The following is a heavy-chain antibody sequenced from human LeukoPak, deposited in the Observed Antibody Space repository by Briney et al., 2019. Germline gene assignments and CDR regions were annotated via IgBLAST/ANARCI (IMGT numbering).Heavy chain of an antibody. D-gene: IGHD3-22*01. J-gene: IGHJ4*02. V-gene: IGHV1-46*01. CDR1: GYTLTGYY. CDR2: INPSGGST. Sequence: ASVRVSCKASGYTLTGYYMHWVRQAPGQGLEWMGIINPSGGSTSYAQKFQGRVTMTRDTSTSTVYMELSSLRSEDTAVYYCARDGNYYDSSGYLPCFDYWGQGTLVTVSS. CDR3: ARDGNYYDSSGYLPCFDY.